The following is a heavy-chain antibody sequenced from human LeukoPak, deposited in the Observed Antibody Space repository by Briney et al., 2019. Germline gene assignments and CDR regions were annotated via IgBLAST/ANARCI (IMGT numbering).Heavy chain of an antibody. D-gene: IGHD5-24*01. Sequence: ASVKVSCKASGGTFSSYAISWVRQAPGQGLEWMGRIIPILGIANYAQKFQGRVTITADKSTSTAYMELSSLRSEDTAVYYCARGGRDGHDLNYWGQGTLVTVSS. CDR3: ARGGRDGHDLNY. J-gene: IGHJ4*02. CDR2: IIPILGIA. CDR1: GGTFSSYA. V-gene: IGHV1-69*04.